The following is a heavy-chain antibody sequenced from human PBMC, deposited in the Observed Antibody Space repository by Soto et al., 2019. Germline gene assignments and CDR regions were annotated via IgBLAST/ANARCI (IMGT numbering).Heavy chain of an antibody. CDR2: IYYSGST. Sequence: SETLSLTCTVSGASIRSGDSYWSWIRQAPGRGLEWIGYIYYSGSTYYNPSLKSRLSISVDTSKNQFSLELIFVTAADTAVYYCARDGGGPLLQYFSASLNGMDVWGQGTTVTVSS. J-gene: IGHJ6*02. D-gene: IGHD3-9*01. CDR3: ARDGGGPLLQYFSASLNGMDV. V-gene: IGHV4-30-4*01. CDR1: GASIRSGDSY.